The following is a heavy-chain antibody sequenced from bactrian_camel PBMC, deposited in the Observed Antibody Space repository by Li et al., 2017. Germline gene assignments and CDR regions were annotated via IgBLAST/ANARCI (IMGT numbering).Heavy chain of an antibody. J-gene: IGHJ4*01. CDR2: IARTDGTT. CDR3: NAKLEVGYSGPWCREVSDF. D-gene: IGHD1*01. Sequence: HVQLVESGGGLVQPGGSLRLSCAASGYTQPTNMAWFRQAPGKEREGVAGIARTDGTTYYADSVKGRFTITHDYAKDTVYLQMNDLKPDDTAMYYCNAKLEVGYSGPWCREVSDFWGQGTQVTVS. CDR1: GYTQPTN. V-gene: IGHV3S60*01.